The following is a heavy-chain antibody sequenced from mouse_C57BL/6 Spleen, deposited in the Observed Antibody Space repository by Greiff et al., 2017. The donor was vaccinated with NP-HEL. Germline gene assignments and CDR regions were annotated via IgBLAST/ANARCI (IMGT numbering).Heavy chain of an antibody. CDR1: GYSITSGYY. CDR2: ISYDGSN. V-gene: IGHV3-6*01. Sequence: EVKLMESGPGLVKPSQSLSLTCSVTGYSITSGYYWTWIRQFPGNILECIGNISYDGSNNYNPSLKNRISITLDTSKNQFFLKLHSVTNEDTATYYGARWRYSINPHYYFDYWGQGTTLTVSA. CDR3: ARWRYSINPHYYFDY. J-gene: IGHJ2*01. D-gene: IGHD2-5*01.